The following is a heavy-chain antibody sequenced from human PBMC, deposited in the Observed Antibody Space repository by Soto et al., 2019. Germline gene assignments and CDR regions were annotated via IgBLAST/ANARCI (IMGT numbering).Heavy chain of an antibody. Sequence: QVQLVESGGGAVQPGESLRLSCVASGFDFTYYAMHWVRQAPGKGLESVAVMSSDGSKIHHTDSVKGRFTISRDNSKNTLYLQLNSLRKEDTAVDFCANDEGVGGTLGLFDYWGQGTLVSVSS. CDR3: ANDEGVGGTLGLFDY. J-gene: IGHJ4*02. CDR2: MSSDGSKI. CDR1: GFDFTYYA. D-gene: IGHD1-26*01. V-gene: IGHV3-30*18.